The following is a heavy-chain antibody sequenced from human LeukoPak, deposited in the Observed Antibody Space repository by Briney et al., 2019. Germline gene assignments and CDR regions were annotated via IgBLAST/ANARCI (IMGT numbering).Heavy chain of an antibody. Sequence: SETLSLTCTVSGGSISSYYWSWVRQPPGKGLEWIGYIYYSGSTYYNPSLKSRVTISVDTSKNQFSLKLSSVTAADTAVYYCAGVMDTAMAGIDYWGQGTLVTVSS. CDR1: GGSISSYY. CDR3: AGVMDTAMAGIDY. J-gene: IGHJ4*02. V-gene: IGHV4-59*06. D-gene: IGHD5-18*01. CDR2: IYYSGST.